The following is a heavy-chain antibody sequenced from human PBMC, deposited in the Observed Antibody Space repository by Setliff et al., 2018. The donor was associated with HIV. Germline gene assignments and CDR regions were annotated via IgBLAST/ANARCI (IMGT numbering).Heavy chain of an antibody. J-gene: IGHJ4*02. CDR3: AKDGPHDRSGRYYSALDS. Sequence: PGGSLRLSCAASGFTFDDYAMHWVRQPPGKGLEWVSGLSWNSDKIDYADSVKGRFTISRDNAKNSLYLQMNSLRAEDTALYYCAKDGPHDRSGRYYSALDSRGQGTLVTVSS. CDR2: LSWNSDKI. CDR1: GFTFDDYA. V-gene: IGHV3-9*01. D-gene: IGHD3-22*01.